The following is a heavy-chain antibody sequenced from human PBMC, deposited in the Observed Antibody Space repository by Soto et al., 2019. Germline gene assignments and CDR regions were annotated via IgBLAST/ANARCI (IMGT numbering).Heavy chain of an antibody. D-gene: IGHD2-8*01. CDR1: GGSFSGYY. Sequence: SETLSLTCAVYGGSFSGYYWSWIRQPPGKGLEWIGEINHSGSTNYNPSLKSRVTISVDTSKNQFSLKLSSVTAADTAVYYCARGVGCTNGVCYYYMDVWGKGTTVT. CDR3: ARGVGCTNGVCYYYMDV. CDR2: INHSGST. V-gene: IGHV4-34*01. J-gene: IGHJ6*03.